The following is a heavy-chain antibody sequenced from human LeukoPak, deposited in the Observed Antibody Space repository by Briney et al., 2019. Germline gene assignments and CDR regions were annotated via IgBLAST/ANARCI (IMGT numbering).Heavy chain of an antibody. V-gene: IGHV3-23*01. CDR3: AKVKPYWYFDL. J-gene: IGHJ2*01. CDR1: GFTFSTYA. Sequence: QTGGSLRLSCAASGFTFSTYAMTWVRQAPGKGLEWVSSINSGGDSTYYADSVKGRFTISRDNSQNTLFLQMNSLRAEDTAVYYCAKVKPYWYFDLWGRGTLVTVSS. CDR2: INSGGDST.